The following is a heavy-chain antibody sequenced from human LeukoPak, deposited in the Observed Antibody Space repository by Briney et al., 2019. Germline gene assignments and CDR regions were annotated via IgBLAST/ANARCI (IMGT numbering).Heavy chain of an antibody. CDR1: GGTFSSYA. CDR3: ARARGYSYGPADY. J-gene: IGHJ4*02. CDR2: IIPIFGTA. Sequence: SVKVSCKXSGGTFSSYAISWVRQAPGQGLEWMGGIIPIFGTANYAQKFQGRVTITTDESTSTAYMELSSLRSEDTAVYYCARARGYSYGPADYWGQGTLVTVSS. V-gene: IGHV1-69*05. D-gene: IGHD5-18*01.